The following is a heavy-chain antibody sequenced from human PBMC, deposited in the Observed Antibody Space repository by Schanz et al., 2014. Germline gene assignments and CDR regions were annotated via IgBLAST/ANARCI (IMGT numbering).Heavy chain of an antibody. D-gene: IGHD2-2*02. CDR2: IYPSGNT. CDR1: GASIGSGGNS. Sequence: QVQLQESGPGLVKPSQTLSLTCAVSGASIGSGGNSWSWIRQPAGKGLEWIGRIYPSGNTNYKPSLKSRVTMSINMSKNQFSLKLSSVTAADTAVFYCARDRGFEYCSSTRCNNYYAMDVWGQGTTVAVSS. J-gene: IGHJ6*02. CDR3: ARDRGFEYCSSTRCNNYYAMDV. V-gene: IGHV4-61*02.